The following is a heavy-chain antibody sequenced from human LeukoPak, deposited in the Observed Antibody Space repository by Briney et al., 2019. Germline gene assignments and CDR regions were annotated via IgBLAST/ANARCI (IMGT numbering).Heavy chain of an antibody. V-gene: IGHV3-23*01. D-gene: IGHD3-3*01. J-gene: IGHJ4*02. CDR3: AKDGYYDFWSGQGYFDY. Sequence: GGSLRLSCAASGFTFSSYAMSWVRRAPGKGLEWVSAISGSGGSTYYADSVKGRLTISRDNSKNTLYLQMNSLRAEDTAVYYCAKDGYYDFWSGQGYFDYWGQGTLVTVSS. CDR1: GFTFSSYA. CDR2: ISGSGGST.